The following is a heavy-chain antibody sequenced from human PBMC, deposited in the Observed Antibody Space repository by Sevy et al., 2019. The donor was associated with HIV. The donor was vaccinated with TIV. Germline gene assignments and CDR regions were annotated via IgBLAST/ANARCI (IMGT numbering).Heavy chain of an antibody. D-gene: IGHD3-16*01. CDR1: TFTCGHYA. J-gene: IGHJ4*02. V-gene: IGHV3-30*04. CDR2: ISYEGSNE. Sequence: GGSLRLSCAASTFTCGHYAMHWVRPAPGKGLQWVAGISYEGSNEYYTNSLKGRFTISRDNSKNTLNLEMNNLRVEDTALYYLASDWGTPLTAILYYFYLRGQRIPVTVSS. CDR3: ASDWGTPLTAILYYFYL.